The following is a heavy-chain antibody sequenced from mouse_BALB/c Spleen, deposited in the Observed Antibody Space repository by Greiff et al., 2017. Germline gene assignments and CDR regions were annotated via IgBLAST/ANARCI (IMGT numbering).Heavy chain of an antibody. Sequence: VQLQQSGAELVKPGASVKLSCKASGYTFTSYYMYWVKQRPGQGLEWIGEINPGNGGTNFNEKFKSKATLTVDKSSSTAYMQLSSLTSEDSAVYYCTRSWGGSSPYYAMDYWGQGTSVTVSS. CDR3: TRSWGGSSPYYAMDY. V-gene: IGHV1S81*02. CDR1: GYTFTSYY. CDR2: INPGNGGT. D-gene: IGHD1-1*01. J-gene: IGHJ4*01.